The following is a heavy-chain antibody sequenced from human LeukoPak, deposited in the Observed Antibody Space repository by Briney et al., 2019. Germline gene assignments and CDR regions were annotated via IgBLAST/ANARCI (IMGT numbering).Heavy chain of an antibody. V-gene: IGHV3-23*01. Sequence: GGSLRLSCAVSGFTFSSYAMSWVRQAPGKGLEWVSAISGSGGSTYYADSVKGRFTISRDNAKNSLYLQMNSLRAEDTALYYCAKDGERAYCGGDCYLDYYYGMDVWGQGTTVTVSS. CDR2: ISGSGGST. J-gene: IGHJ6*02. CDR1: GFTFSSYA. CDR3: AKDGERAYCGGDCYLDYYYGMDV. D-gene: IGHD2-21*02.